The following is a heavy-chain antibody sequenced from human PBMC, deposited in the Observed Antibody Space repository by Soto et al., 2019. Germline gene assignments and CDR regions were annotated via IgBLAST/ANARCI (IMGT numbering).Heavy chain of an antibody. CDR1: GYSVSSGYY. Sequence: LSLTCAVSGYSVSSGYYWGWIRQPPGKGLEWIGSIYHSGNTSHNPSLQSRVTISVDTSKNQFSLNLTSVTAADTAVYYCARDSYGPLAIDAFDIWGQGTKVTVSS. CDR2: IYHSGNT. CDR3: ARDSYGPLAIDAFDI. J-gene: IGHJ3*02. D-gene: IGHD4-17*01. V-gene: IGHV4-38-2*02.